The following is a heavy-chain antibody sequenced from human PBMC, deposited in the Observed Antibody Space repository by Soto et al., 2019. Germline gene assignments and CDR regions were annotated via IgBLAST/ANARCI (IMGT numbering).Heavy chain of an antibody. CDR1: GGTFSSYA. Sequence: GASVKVSCKASGGTFSSYAISWVRQAPGQGLEWMGGIIPIFGTANCAQKFQGRVTITADESTSTAYMELSSLRSEDTAVYYCARSSGWYSGCDYWGQGTRVTVSS. CDR2: IIPIFGTA. CDR3: ARSSGWYSGCDY. V-gene: IGHV1-69*13. J-gene: IGHJ4*02. D-gene: IGHD6-19*01.